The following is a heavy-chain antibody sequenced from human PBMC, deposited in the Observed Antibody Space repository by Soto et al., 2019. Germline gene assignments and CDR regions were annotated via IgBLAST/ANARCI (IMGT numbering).Heavy chain of an antibody. Sequence: QVQLVESGGGVVQPGRSLRLSCAASGFTFSSYGMHWVRQAPGKGLEWVAGISYDGSNKYYADSVKGRFTISRDNSKNTLYLQLNSLRAEDKAVYYCAKAQLRKKGAFDIWGQGTMVTVSS. J-gene: IGHJ3*02. CDR1: GFTFSSYG. D-gene: IGHD2-2*01. CDR3: AKAQLRKKGAFDI. CDR2: ISYDGSNK. V-gene: IGHV3-30*18.